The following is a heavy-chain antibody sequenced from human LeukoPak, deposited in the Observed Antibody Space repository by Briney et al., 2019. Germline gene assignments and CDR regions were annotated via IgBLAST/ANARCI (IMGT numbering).Heavy chain of an antibody. CDR1: EFTFSSYG. V-gene: IGHV3-7*01. Sequence: GGSLRLSCAASEFTFSSYGMSWVRQAPGKGLEWLANIKGDGSDKNYVDSVKGRFTISRDNAKNSLFLQMSSLRGEDTALYYCATEHWGPNSWGQGTLVTVSS. CDR2: IKGDGSDK. CDR3: ATEHWGPNS. D-gene: IGHD3-16*01. J-gene: IGHJ4*02.